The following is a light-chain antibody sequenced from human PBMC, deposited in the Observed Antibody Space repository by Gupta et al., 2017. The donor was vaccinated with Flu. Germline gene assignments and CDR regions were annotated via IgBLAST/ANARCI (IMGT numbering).Light chain of an antibody. V-gene: IGKV3-20*01. J-gene: IGKJ2*01. CDR1: QSVSSTY. CDR3: QQYGGSPPNT. CDR2: GAS. Sequence: TLSLSPGERATLSCRASQSVSSTYLAWYQQKPGQAPRLLIYGASSRATGIPDRFSGSGSETDFTLTISRLEPEDFAVYYCQQYGGSPPNTFGQGTKLEIK.